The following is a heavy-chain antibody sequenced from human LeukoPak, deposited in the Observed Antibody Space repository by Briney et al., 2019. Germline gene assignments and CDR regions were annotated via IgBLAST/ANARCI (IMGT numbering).Heavy chain of an antibody. J-gene: IGHJ4*02. CDR3: ARSGWNDVPDY. CDR2: IKSKTDGGTT. Sequence: GGSLRLSCAASGFTFSNAWMSWVRQAPGKGLEWVGRIKSKTDGGTTDYAAPVKGRFTISRDDSKNTLYLQMNSLKTEDTAVYYCARSGWNDVPDYWGQGTLVTVSS. V-gene: IGHV3-15*01. D-gene: IGHD1-1*01. CDR1: GFTFSNAW.